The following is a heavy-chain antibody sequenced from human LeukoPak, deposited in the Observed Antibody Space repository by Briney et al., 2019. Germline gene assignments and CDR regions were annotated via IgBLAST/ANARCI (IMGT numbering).Heavy chain of an antibody. CDR1: GFSFSGSA. CDR3: TRLRGEKASGDY. D-gene: IGHD3-10*01. J-gene: IGHJ4*02. CDR2: IRSKTNNYAT. Sequence: GGSLRLSCAASGFSFSGSAVHWVRQASGKGLEWVGRIRSKTNNYATEYAVSVEGRFTISRDDSKNTVYLQMNSLKTEDTAVYYCTRLRGEKASGDYWGQGTLVTVSS. V-gene: IGHV3-73*01.